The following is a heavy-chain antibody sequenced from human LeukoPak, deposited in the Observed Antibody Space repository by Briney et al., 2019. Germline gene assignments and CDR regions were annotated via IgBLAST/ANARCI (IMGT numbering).Heavy chain of an antibody. CDR3: TRRAAAAFN. Sequence: PGGSLRLSCAASGFTFSGSAMHWVRPASGEGGGWVGRMKSNANSNATAYAASVKGRFTISRDDSKNTAYLQMNSLKTEDTAVYYCTRRAAAAFNWGQGTLVTVSS. V-gene: IGHV3-73*01. D-gene: IGHD6-25*01. J-gene: IGHJ4*02. CDR2: MKSNANSNAT. CDR1: GFTFSGSA.